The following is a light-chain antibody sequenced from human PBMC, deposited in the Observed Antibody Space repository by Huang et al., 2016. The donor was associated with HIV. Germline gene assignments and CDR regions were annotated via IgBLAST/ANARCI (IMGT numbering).Light chain of an antibody. CDR2: ATS. J-gene: IGKJ5*01. CDR1: QDISSY. CDR3: QQTDRFSIT. V-gene: IGKV1-12*01. Sequence: DIQMTQSPSSVSGFVGERVTITCRASQDISSYGAWYHQKTGKAPKLLIYATSTLLSGVPTRFSESSSGTEFTLTISSLQPEDFATYYCQQTDRFSITFGQGTRLEIK.